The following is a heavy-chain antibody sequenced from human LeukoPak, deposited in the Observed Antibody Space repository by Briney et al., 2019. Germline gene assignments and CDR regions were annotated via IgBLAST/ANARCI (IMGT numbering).Heavy chain of an antibody. CDR3: ARGSYYGYYYFDY. CDR1: GFTFSSYV. Sequence: GGSLRLSCAASGFTFSSYVMSWVRQAPGKGREWVSGISRSGGSTNYADSVKGRFTISRDNSKSTLYLQMNSLRAEDTAVYYCARGSYYGYYYFDYWGQGTLVTVSS. D-gene: IGHD1-26*01. CDR2: ISRSGGST. J-gene: IGHJ4*02. V-gene: IGHV3-23*01.